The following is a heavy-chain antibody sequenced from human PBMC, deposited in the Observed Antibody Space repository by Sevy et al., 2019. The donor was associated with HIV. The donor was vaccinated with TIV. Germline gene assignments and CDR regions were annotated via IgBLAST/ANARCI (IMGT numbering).Heavy chain of an antibody. CDR2: ISYDGNKK. V-gene: IGHV3-30*03. J-gene: IGHJ4*02. CDR1: GFSFSSHG. CDR3: ARDGGWYNYAPSDY. Sequence: GGSLRLSCAASGFSFSSHGMHWVRQAPGKGLEWQSVISYDGNKKYYADSVKGRFTISRDNSKNTLDLQMNSLRPEDTAVYYCARDGGWYNYAPSDYWGQGTLVTVSS. D-gene: IGHD1-1*01.